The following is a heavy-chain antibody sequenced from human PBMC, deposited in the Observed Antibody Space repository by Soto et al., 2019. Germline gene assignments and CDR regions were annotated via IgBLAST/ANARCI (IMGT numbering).Heavy chain of an antibody. CDR2: VTADGGT. J-gene: IGHJ3*02. CDR1: GFTVSSHA. CDR3: APHVSCSGGSCQYDAFAI. V-gene: IGHV3-23*01. D-gene: IGHD2-15*01. Sequence: EVQVLESGGGLVQPGGSLRLSCEGSGFTVSSHAMTWIRQAPGKGPEWVSTVTADGGTYYADSVKGRFAMSRDTSENTRYLQMSGLGAEGTAAYYCAPHVSCSGGSCQYDAFAIRGQGTMVTVSS.